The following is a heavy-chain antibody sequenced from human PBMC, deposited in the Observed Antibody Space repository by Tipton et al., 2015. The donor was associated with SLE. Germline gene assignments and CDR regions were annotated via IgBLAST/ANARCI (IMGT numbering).Heavy chain of an antibody. CDR1: GFTFSNYP. Sequence: SLRLSCTASGFTFSNYPMSWVRQAPGKGLEWVSGINWNGGSTGYADSVKGRFTISRDNAKNSLYLQMNSLRAEDTALYYCARGIAVAAGYFDYWGQGTLVTVSS. CDR2: INWNGGST. CDR3: ARGIAVAAGYFDY. D-gene: IGHD6-19*01. J-gene: IGHJ4*02. V-gene: IGHV3-20*04.